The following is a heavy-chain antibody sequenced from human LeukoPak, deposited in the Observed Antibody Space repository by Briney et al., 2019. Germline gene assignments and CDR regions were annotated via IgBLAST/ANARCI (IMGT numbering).Heavy chain of an antibody. CDR1: GYRFISYW. D-gene: IGHD6-19*01. J-gene: IGHJ4*02. CDR3: ARRSPPLYSSGWFFDY. Sequence: KPGESLKISCKGSGYRFISYWIGWVRQMPGKGLEWMGIIYPGDSDTRYSPSFQGQVTISADKSISTAYLQWSSLKASDTAMYYCARRSPPLYSSGWFFDYWGQGTLVTVSS. V-gene: IGHV5-51*03. CDR2: IYPGDSDT.